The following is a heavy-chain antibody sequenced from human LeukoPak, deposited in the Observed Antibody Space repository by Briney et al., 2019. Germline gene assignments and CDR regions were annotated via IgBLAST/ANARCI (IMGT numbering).Heavy chain of an antibody. V-gene: IGHV3-23*01. Sequence: GGSLRLSCAASAFTFSSYAMSWVRQAPGKGLEWVSSISGSGGSTYYADSVKGRFTISRDNSKNTLYLQMNSLRAEDTAVYYCAKDVENYYYGSGSRFDIWGQGTMVTVSS. J-gene: IGHJ3*02. CDR2: ISGSGGST. CDR1: AFTFSSYA. CDR3: AKDVENYYYGSGSRFDI. D-gene: IGHD3-10*01.